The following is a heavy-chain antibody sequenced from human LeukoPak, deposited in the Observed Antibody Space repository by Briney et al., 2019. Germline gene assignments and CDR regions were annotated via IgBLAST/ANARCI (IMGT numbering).Heavy chain of an antibody. CDR3: ARILTRGYCSGGSCYSYWFDP. D-gene: IGHD2-15*01. CDR1: GFTFSSYA. Sequence: GGSLRLSCAASGFTFSSYAMSWVRQAPGKGLEWVSAISGSGGSTYYADSVKGRFTISRDNSKNTLYLQMNSLGAEDTAVYYCARILTRGYCSGGSCYSYWFDPWGQGTLVTVSS. CDR2: ISGSGGST. J-gene: IGHJ5*02. V-gene: IGHV3-23*01.